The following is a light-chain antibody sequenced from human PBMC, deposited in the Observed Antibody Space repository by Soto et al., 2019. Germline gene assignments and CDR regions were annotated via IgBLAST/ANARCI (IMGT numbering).Light chain of an antibody. J-gene: IGKJ4*01. CDR2: DAS. Sequence: ATPLTQSPSSLSASVGDRVTITCRASQGISSALAWYQQRPGKAPNLLIYDASNLESGVPSRISGGGSGTEFTLTSSSLQPEDFATYVCQQFNNYALTFGGGTKVELK. CDR3: QQFNNYALT. V-gene: IGKV1D-13*01. CDR1: QGISSA.